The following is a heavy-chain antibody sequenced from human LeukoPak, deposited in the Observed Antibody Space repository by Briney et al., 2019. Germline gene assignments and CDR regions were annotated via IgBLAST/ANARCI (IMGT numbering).Heavy chain of an antibody. V-gene: IGHV3-48*01. Sequence: GGSLRLSCAASGFMFGGYSMDWVRQAPGKGLDWVSYIKSSGDDTYYTDSVKGRFTISRDNAKNLLYLQMNSLRVEDTAVYYCVRGRQGYHFDYWGQGTLVTVSS. D-gene: IGHD5-18*01. J-gene: IGHJ4*02. CDR3: VRGRQGYHFDY. CDR1: GFMFGGYS. CDR2: IKSSGDDT.